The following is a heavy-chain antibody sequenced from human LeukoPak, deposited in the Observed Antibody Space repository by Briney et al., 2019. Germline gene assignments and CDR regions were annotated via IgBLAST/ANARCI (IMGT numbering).Heavy chain of an antibody. J-gene: IGHJ5*02. Sequence: ASVRVSCKASGYTFTSYDINWVRQAPGQGLEWMGWMNGNSGNTGYAQKFQGRVTMTRNTSISTAYMELSSLRSEDTAVYYCARAARITMVRGVIIPPNWFDPWGQGTLVTVSS. D-gene: IGHD3-10*01. CDR3: ARAARITMVRGVIIPPNWFDP. CDR2: MNGNSGNT. CDR1: GYTFTSYD. V-gene: IGHV1-8*01.